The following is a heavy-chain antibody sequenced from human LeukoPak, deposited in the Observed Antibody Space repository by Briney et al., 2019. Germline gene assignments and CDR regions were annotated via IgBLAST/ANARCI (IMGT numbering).Heavy chain of an antibody. D-gene: IGHD2-2*01. CDR3: AKGGYCSSTSCYVGWFDP. J-gene: IGHJ5*02. CDR1: GFTFSSYV. V-gene: IGHV3-23*01. CDR2: ISGGGGST. Sequence: GGSLRLSSAASGFTFSSYVMNWVRQAPGKGLEWVSVISGGGGSTYYADSVKGRFTISRDNSKNTLFLQMNSLRAEDTAVYYCAKGGYCSSTSCYVGWFDPWGQGTLVTVSS.